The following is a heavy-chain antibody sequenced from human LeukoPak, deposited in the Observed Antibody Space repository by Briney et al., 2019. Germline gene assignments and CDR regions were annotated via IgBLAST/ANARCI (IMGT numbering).Heavy chain of an antibody. CDR2: IYYSGSTSGSTT. CDR3: ASGGADSGSLFDY. CDR1: GGSISSGDHY. J-gene: IGHJ4*02. D-gene: IGHD5-12*01. Sequence: PSETLSLTCTVSGGSISSGDHYWSWIRQPPGKGLEWFGYIYYSGSTSGSTTYYNPSLKSRVTVSVDTSKNQFSLKLRSVTAADTAVYYCASGGADSGSLFDYWGQGTLVTVSS. V-gene: IGHV4-30-4*01.